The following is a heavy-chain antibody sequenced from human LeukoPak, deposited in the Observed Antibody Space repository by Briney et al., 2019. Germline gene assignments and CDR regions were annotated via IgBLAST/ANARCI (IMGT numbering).Heavy chain of an antibody. J-gene: IGHJ4*02. V-gene: IGHV3-23*01. CDR1: GFTCSSYA. CDR2: ISGSGGST. Sequence: GGSLRLSCAASGFTCSSYAMSWVRQAPGKGLEWVSGISGSGGSTYYADSVKGRFTISRDNSKNTLYLQMNSLRAEDTAVYYCAKDLEIPGIAAAGGLDYWGQGTLVTVSS. CDR3: AKDLEIPGIAAAGGLDY. D-gene: IGHD6-13*01.